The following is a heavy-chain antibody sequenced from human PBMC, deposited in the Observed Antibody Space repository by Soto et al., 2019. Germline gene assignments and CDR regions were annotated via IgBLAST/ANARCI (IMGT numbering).Heavy chain of an antibody. CDR1: HFSVTDNKY. J-gene: IGHJ3*01. D-gene: IGHD2-15*01. Sequence: QVQLQESGPGLVKPSGTLSLTCTVSHFSVTDNKYWSWVRQSPGKALEWIGEIYHSGTTYYNPSLRSSVSILMEKSKKQISQNLTSATAADTAVYYCARDSRYCTDSGCSIMRDAFDVWGQGTLVTVSS. CDR3: ARDSRYCTDSGCSIMRDAFDV. V-gene: IGHV4-4*02. CDR2: IYHSGTT.